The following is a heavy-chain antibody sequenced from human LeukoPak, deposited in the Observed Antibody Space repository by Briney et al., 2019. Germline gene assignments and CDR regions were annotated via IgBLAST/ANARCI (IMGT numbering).Heavy chain of an antibody. V-gene: IGHV4-31*03. CDR2: IYYSGST. CDR1: GGSISSGGYY. J-gene: IGHJ4*02. Sequence: SETLSLTCTVSGGSISSGGYYWSWIRQHPGKGLEWIGYIYYSGSTYYNPFLKSRVTISVDTSKNQFSLKLSSVTAADTAVYYCARSDAYYYDSSGYLDYWGQGTLVTVSS. D-gene: IGHD3-22*01. CDR3: ARSDAYYYDSSGYLDY.